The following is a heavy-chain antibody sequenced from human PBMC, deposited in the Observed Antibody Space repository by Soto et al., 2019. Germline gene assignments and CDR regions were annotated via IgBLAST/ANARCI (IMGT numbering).Heavy chain of an antibody. CDR1: GFTFSSYS. J-gene: IGHJ4*02. D-gene: IGHD4-17*01. Sequence: GGSLRLSCAASGFTFSSYSMNWVRQAPGKGLEWVSYISSSSRTIDYAGHGKGPFTIARDNAKNSLDLQMNSLRAEDTAVYYCARSYGDYVYYFDYWGQGTLVTVSS. CDR2: ISSSSRTI. V-gene: IGHV3-48*01. CDR3: ARSYGDYVYYFDY.